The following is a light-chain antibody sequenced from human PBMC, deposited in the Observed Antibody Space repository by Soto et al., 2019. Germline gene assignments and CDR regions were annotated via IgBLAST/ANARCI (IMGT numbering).Light chain of an antibody. Sequence: EIVLTQSPDTLSLSPGEMATLSCRASQSVTSKYLAWYQQKPGQAPRLLIHGASNRATGIPDRFSGSGSGTDFTLTISRLEPEDFALYYCQQYGSSVQFGGGTKVEIK. V-gene: IGKV3-20*01. CDR1: QSVTSKY. CDR3: QQYGSSVQ. J-gene: IGKJ4*02. CDR2: GAS.